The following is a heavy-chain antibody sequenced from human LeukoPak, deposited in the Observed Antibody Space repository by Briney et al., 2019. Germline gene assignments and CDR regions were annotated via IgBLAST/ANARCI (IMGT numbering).Heavy chain of an antibody. J-gene: IGHJ6*03. CDR3: ARDRYYGSGSYNYYYYYMDV. CDR1: GGSISSYY. CDR2: VYYTGST. Sequence: SETLSLTCTVSGGSISSYYWSWVRQPPGKGLEWIGFVYYTGSTNYSPSLKSRVTISVDTSKNQFSLKLNSVTAADTAVYYCARDRYYGSGSYNYYYYYMDVWGKGTTVTVSS. D-gene: IGHD3-10*01. V-gene: IGHV4-59*12.